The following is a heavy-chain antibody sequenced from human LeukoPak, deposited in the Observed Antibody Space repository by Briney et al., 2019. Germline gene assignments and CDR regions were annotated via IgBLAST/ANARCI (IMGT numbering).Heavy chain of an antibody. CDR2: INPSGGST. Sequence: GASVKVSCKASGYTFTSYYMHWVRQAPGQGLEWMGIINPSGGSTSYAQKFQGRVTMTRDTSTSTVYMELSSLRSEDTAVYYCARAQVRGTLTPSFDYWGQGTLVTVSS. CDR3: ARAQVRGTLTPSFDY. CDR1: GYTFTSYY. V-gene: IGHV1-46*01. D-gene: IGHD3-10*01. J-gene: IGHJ4*02.